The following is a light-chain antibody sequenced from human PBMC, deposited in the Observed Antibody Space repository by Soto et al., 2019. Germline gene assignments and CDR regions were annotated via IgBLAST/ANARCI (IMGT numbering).Light chain of an antibody. Sequence: EIVLTQSPGTLSLSPGERATLSCRASQSVSSTYLAWYQQKPGQAPRLRIYGASSRATGIPDRFSGSGSGTDFTLTISRLETEDFAVYYCQQYGSSLLTFGGGTKVELK. CDR2: GAS. CDR3: QQYGSSLLT. J-gene: IGKJ4*01. V-gene: IGKV3-20*01. CDR1: QSVSSTY.